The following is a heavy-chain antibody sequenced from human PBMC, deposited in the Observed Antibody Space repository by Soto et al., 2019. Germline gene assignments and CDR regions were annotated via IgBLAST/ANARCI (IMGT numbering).Heavy chain of an antibody. V-gene: IGHV3-33*01. Sequence: QVQLVESGGGVVQPGRSLRLSCAASGFTFSSYGMHWVRQAPGKGLEWVAVIWYDGSNKYYADSVKGRFTISGDNSKNTLYLQMNSLRAEDTAVYYCARELAATFDYWGQGTLVTVSS. CDR3: ARELAATFDY. CDR2: IWYDGSNK. D-gene: IGHD6-13*01. CDR1: GFTFSSYG. J-gene: IGHJ4*02.